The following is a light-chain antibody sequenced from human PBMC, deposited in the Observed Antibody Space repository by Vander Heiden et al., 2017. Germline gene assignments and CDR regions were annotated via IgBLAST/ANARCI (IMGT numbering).Light chain of an antibody. CDR2: DAS. V-gene: IGKV3-11*01. CDR3: QQRSNWPPFT. Sequence: EIVLTQSPATPSFSPGERATLSCRASQSVSSYLAWYKQKPGQAPRFLIYDASNRATGIPARFSGSGYGTDFTLTISSPEPEDFAVYYCQQRSNWPPFTFGHGTKVDIK. J-gene: IGKJ3*01. CDR1: QSVSSY.